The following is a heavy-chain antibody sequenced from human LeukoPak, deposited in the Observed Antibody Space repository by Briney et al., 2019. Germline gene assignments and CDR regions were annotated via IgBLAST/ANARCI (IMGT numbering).Heavy chain of an antibody. CDR1: GFNFNNAW. CDR2: IKSKSDGGTT. CDR3: TTGTLTSDY. D-gene: IGHD4-17*01. J-gene: IGHJ4*02. V-gene: IGHV3-15*01. Sequence: GGSLRLSCAASGFNFNNAWMIWVRQAPGKGLEWVGRIKSKSDGGTTDNAAPVKGRFTISKDDSKNTLYLQMNSLKTEDTGIYYCTTGTLTSDYWGQGTLVTVSA.